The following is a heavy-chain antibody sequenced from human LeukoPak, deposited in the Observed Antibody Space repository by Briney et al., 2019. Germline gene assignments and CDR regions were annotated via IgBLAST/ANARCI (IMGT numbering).Heavy chain of an antibody. Sequence: GASVKVSCKASGYTFTGYYMHWVRQAPGQGLEWMGGFDPEDGETIYAQKFQGRVTMTEDTSTDTAYMELSSLRSEDTAVYYCATGVYDSSGYSRNWGQGTLVTVSS. CDR1: GYTFTGYY. V-gene: IGHV1-24*01. J-gene: IGHJ4*02. D-gene: IGHD3-22*01. CDR3: ATGVYDSSGYSRN. CDR2: FDPEDGET.